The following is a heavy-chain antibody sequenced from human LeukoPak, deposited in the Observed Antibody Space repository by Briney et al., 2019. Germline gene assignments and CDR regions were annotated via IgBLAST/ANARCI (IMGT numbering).Heavy chain of an antibody. V-gene: IGHV3-7*01. D-gene: IGHD2-21*02. Sequence: PGGSMRLSCAASGFTFSSYWMSWVRQGPGKGLGRVANIKQDGSEKYYVDSVKGRFTISRDNAKNSLYLQMNSLRAEDTAVYYCARKYCGGDCHYYYGMDVWGQGTTVTVSS. CDR1: GFTFSSYW. CDR2: IKQDGSEK. CDR3: ARKYCGGDCHYYYGMDV. J-gene: IGHJ6*02.